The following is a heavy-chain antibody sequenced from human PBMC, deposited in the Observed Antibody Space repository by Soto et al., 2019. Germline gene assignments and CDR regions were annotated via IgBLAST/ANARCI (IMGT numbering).Heavy chain of an antibody. V-gene: IGHV3-30*18. Sequence: GGSLRLSCAASGFTFSSYGMHWVRQAPGKGLEWVAVISYDGSNKYYADSVKGRFTISRDNSKNTLYLQMNSLRAEDTAVYYCAKDRSRYCSGGSCYILDYWGQGTLVTVSS. CDR2: ISYDGSNK. CDR1: GFTFSSYG. D-gene: IGHD2-15*01. J-gene: IGHJ4*02. CDR3: AKDRSRYCSGGSCYILDY.